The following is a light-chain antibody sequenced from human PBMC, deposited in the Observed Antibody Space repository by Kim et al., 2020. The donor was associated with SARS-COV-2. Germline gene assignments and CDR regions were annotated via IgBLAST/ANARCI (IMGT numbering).Light chain of an antibody. CDR1: QAISNY. CDR2: GAS. CDR3: LQHNNYPLT. J-gene: IGKJ4*01. V-gene: IGKV1-17*03. Sequence: ASVGDRVTITCRASQAISNYLAWFQWRPGKVPKRLIYGASSLQSGVPSRFSGSGSGTEFTLTISNLQPEDFATYYCLQHNNYPLTFGGGTKVEIK.